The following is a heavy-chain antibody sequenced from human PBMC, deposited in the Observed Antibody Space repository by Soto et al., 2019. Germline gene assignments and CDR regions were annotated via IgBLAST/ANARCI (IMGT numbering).Heavy chain of an antibody. J-gene: IGHJ4*02. Sequence: GRALTVSSVASGFTSNRYGIHGVRQAPGKGLEWVAVISYDGSNKYYADSVKGRFTISRDNSKNTLYLQMNSLRAEDTAVYYCAPWFGAFDYWGQGT. CDR3: APWFGAFDY. CDR2: ISYDGSNK. D-gene: IGHD3-10*01. V-gene: IGHV3-30*03. CDR1: GFTSNRYG.